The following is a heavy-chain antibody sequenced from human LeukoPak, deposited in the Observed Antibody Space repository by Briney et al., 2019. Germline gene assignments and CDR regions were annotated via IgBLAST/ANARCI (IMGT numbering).Heavy chain of an antibody. V-gene: IGHV4-39*01. CDR3: ARHSVLLWFGELLPVGWFDP. CDR2: IYYSGST. J-gene: IGHJ5*02. Sequence: SETLSLTCTVSGGSISSSSYYWGWIRQPPGKGLEWIGSIYYSGSTYYNPSLKSRVTISVDTSKNQFSLKLSSVTAADTAVYYCARHSVLLWFGELLPVGWFDPWGQGTLVTVSS. CDR1: GGSISSSSYY. D-gene: IGHD3-10*01.